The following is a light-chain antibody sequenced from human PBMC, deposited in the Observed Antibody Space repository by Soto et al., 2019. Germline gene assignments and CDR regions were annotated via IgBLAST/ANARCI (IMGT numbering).Light chain of an antibody. Sequence: VMSQSAATLSVSQGERATRSCRASQSVGSSYLSWYQQKPGQAPRLLIYGSSSRATGIPDRFSGSGSGTDFTLTISRLEPEDFAVYYCQQYGSSITFGPGTKVDI. CDR3: QQYGSSIT. J-gene: IGKJ3*01. CDR2: GSS. CDR1: QSVGSSY. V-gene: IGKV3-20*01.